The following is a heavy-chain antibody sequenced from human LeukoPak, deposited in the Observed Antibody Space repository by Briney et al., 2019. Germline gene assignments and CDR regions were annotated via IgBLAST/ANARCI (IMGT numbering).Heavy chain of an antibody. CDR1: GFIFTNYE. D-gene: IGHD3-10*01. CDR3: ARGSGIRNDYGMDV. CDR2: ISTGGTIR. Sequence: GGSLRLSCVASGFIFTNYEMNWVRQAPGKGLEWLSYISTGGTIRYHADSVEGRLTISRDNAKKSIYLQMNSLRAEDTATHFCARGSGIRNDYGMDVWGKGTTVIVSS. V-gene: IGHV3-48*03. J-gene: IGHJ6*04.